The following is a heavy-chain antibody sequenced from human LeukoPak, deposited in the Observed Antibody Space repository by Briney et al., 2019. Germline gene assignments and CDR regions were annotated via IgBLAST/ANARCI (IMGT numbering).Heavy chain of an antibody. V-gene: IGHV4-59*12. CDR3: ARKPNSLYYFDY. CDR1: GGSISSYY. D-gene: IGHD4-23*01. CDR2: ISYSGST. J-gene: IGHJ4*02. Sequence: SETLSLTCTVSGGSISSYYWSWIRQPPGKRLEWIGYISYSGSTNYNPSLKSRVTISVDTSKNHFSLELSSVTAVDTAVYYCARKPNSLYYFDYWGQGTLVTVSS.